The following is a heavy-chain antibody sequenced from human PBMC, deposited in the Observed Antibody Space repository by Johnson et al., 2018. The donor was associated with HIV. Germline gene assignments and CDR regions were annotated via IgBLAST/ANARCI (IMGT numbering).Heavy chain of an antibody. CDR3: ARAASQQQLKVPFDI. J-gene: IGHJ3*02. D-gene: IGHD6-13*01. V-gene: IGHV3-7*01. Sequence: VQLVESGGGLVQPGGSLRLSCAASGFTFSSYWMSWVRQAPGKGLEWVANIKQDGSEKYYVASVKGRFTISRDNAKNTLYLQMNSLRAEDTVVYFRARAASQQQLKVPFDIWGQGTMVTVSS. CDR2: IKQDGSEK. CDR1: GFTFSSYW.